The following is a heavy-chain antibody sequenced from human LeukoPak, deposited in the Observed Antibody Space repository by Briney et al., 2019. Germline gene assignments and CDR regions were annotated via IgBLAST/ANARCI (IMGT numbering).Heavy chain of an antibody. D-gene: IGHD3-9*01. V-gene: IGHV3-30*02. CDR2: IRYDGSNK. CDR1: GFTFSSYG. CDR3: AREVVGEYYDILTGHGIYYFDY. Sequence: GGSLRLSCAASGFTFSSYGMHWVRQAPGKGLEWVAFIRYDGSNKYYADSVKGRFTISRDNSKNTLYLQMNSLRAEDTAVYYCAREVVGEYYDILTGHGIYYFDYWGQGTLVTVSS. J-gene: IGHJ4*02.